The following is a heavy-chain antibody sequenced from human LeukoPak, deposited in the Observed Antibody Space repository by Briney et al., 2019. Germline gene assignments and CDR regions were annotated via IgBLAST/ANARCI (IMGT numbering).Heavy chain of an antibody. V-gene: IGHV3-7*03. D-gene: IGHD4-17*01. Sequence: PGGSLRLSCAASGFTFSSYAMSWVRQAPGKGLEWVANIKQDGSEKYYVDSVKGRFTTSRDNAKNSLYLQMNSLRAEDTAVYYCARDHDYGDYYYYYGMDVWGQGTTVTVSS. J-gene: IGHJ6*02. CDR1: GFTFSSYA. CDR2: IKQDGSEK. CDR3: ARDHDYGDYYYYYGMDV.